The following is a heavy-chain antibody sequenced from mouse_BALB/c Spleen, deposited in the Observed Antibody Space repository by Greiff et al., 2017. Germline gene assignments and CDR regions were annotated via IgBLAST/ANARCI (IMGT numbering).Heavy chain of an antibody. CDR3: ARYYYGSFDV. CDR2: ISYSGST. CDR1: GYSITSDYA. J-gene: IGHJ1*01. D-gene: IGHD1-2*01. V-gene: IGHV3-2*02. Sequence: EVKVEESGPGLVKPSQSLSLTCTVTGYSITSDYAWNWIRQFPGNKLEWMGYISYSGSTSYNPSLKSRISITRDTSKNQFFLQLNSVTTEDTATYYCARYYYGSFDVWGAGTTVTVSS.